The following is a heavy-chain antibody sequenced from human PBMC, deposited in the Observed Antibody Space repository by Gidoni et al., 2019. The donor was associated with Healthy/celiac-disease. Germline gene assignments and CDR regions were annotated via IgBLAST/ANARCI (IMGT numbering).Heavy chain of an antibody. CDR2: TYYRSKWYN. CDR3: ARDVAAAGTHFYYWYFDL. D-gene: IGHD6-13*01. Sequence: QVQLQQSGPGLVKPSQTLSLTCAISGDSVSSNSAAWNWIRQSPSRGLEWLGRTYYRSKWYNDYAVSVKSRITINPDTSKNQFSLQLNSVTPEDTAVYYCARDVAAAGTHFYYWYFDLWGRGTLVTVSS. V-gene: IGHV6-1*01. J-gene: IGHJ2*01. CDR1: GDSVSSNSAA.